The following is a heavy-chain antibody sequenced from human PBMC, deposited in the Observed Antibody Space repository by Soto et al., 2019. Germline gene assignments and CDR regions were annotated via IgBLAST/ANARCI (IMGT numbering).Heavy chain of an antibody. CDR1: GGTFSSYA. V-gene: IGHV1-24*01. D-gene: IGHD6-13*01. CDR2: FDPEDGET. Sequence: ASVKVSCKASGGTFSSYAISWVRQAPGKGLEWMGGFDPEDGETIYAQKFQGRVTMTEDTTTDTAYMELSSLRSEDTAVYYCATEYSSSWESFDYWGQGTLVTVSS. J-gene: IGHJ4*02. CDR3: ATEYSSSWESFDY.